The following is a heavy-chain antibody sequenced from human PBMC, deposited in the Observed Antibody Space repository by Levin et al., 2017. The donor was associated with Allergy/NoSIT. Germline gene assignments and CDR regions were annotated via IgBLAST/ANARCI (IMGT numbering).Heavy chain of an antibody. CDR2: IGPGGDT. V-gene: IGHV3-23*01. Sequence: PGGSLRLSCAASGHAFNTYSMTWVRQAPGKGLEWVSTIGPGGDTHYADSVKGRFTISRDNSKNTFYVQMNSLRVEDTAVYYCVTYCSGGGCYFRQFDYWGQGTLVTVSS. CDR3: VTYCSGGGCYFRQFDY. J-gene: IGHJ4*02. D-gene: IGHD2-15*01. CDR1: GHAFNTYS.